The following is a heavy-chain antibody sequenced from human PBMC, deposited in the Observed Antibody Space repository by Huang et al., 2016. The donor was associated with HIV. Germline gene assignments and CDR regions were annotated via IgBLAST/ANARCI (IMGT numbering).Heavy chain of an antibody. CDR3: ARHDHNGGSYHFDY. D-gene: IGHD2-15*01. CDR2: IFDSGRT. CDR1: GDSISRDNYY. J-gene: IGHJ4*02. Sequence: QLQLHESGPGLVKPSETLSLTCTVSGDSISRDNYYWGWIRQSPGRGLEWIASIFDSGRTYDSPSLKSRVTISVDTSKNQFSLKLNSVTAADTAVYYCARHDHNGGSYHFDYWGQGTLVTVSS. V-gene: IGHV4-39*01.